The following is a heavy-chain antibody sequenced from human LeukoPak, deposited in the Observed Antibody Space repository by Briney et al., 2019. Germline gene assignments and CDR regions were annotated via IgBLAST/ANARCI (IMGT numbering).Heavy chain of an antibody. CDR3: AKGRLVPDSSGYYPIFGY. Sequence: GRSLRLSCAASGFTFDDYAMHWVRQAPGKGLEWVSGISWNSGSIGYADSVKGRFTISRDNAKNSLYLQMNSLRAEDTALYYCAKGRLVPDSSGYYPIFGYWGQGTLVTVSS. V-gene: IGHV3-9*01. CDR2: ISWNSGSI. D-gene: IGHD3-22*01. J-gene: IGHJ4*02. CDR1: GFTFDDYA.